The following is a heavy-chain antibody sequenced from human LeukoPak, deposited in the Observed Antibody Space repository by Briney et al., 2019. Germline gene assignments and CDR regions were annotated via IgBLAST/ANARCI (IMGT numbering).Heavy chain of an antibody. V-gene: IGHV4-34*01. CDR2: INHSGST. CDR3: ARGWRGNTMIVRGRWFDP. CDR1: GGSFSGYY. D-gene: IGHD3-22*01. Sequence: PSETLSLTCAVYGGSFSGYYWSWIRQPPGKGLEWIGEINHSGSTNYNPSLKSRVTISVDTSKNQFSLKLSSVTAADTAVYYCARGWRGNTMIVRGRWFDPWGQGTLVTVSS. J-gene: IGHJ5*02.